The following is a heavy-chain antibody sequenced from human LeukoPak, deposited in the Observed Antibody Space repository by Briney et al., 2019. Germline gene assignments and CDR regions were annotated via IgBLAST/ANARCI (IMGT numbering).Heavy chain of an antibody. CDR3: ARDGIPDPVPALSFNYFDY. CDR1: GGTFSSYA. J-gene: IGHJ4*02. V-gene: IGHV1-69*04. Sequence: GSSVKVSCKASGGTFSSYAISWVRPAPGQGLEWMGRIIPILGIANYAQKFQGRVTITADKSTSTAYMELSSLRSEDTAVYYCARDGIPDPVPALSFNYFDYWGQGTLVTVSS. D-gene: IGHD2-2*01. CDR2: IIPILGIA.